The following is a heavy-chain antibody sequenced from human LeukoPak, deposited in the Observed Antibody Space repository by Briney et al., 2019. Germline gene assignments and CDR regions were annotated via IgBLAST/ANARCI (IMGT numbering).Heavy chain of an antibody. Sequence: SVKVSCKASGGPFINYAISWVRQAPGQGLEWMGGISPVFGTPNYAQKFQGRVTIKTGESTSAAYMELISLRSEDTAVYYCARSIVVPGVLDYWGQGTLVTVFS. J-gene: IGHJ4*02. CDR1: GGPFINYA. CDR2: ISPVFGTP. CDR3: ARSIVVPGVLDY. D-gene: IGHD6-19*01. V-gene: IGHV1-69*05.